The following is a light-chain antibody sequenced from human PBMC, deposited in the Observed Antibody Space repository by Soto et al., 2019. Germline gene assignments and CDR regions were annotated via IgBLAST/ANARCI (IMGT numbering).Light chain of an antibody. J-gene: IGKJ3*01. CDR3: QQLNTFPPFFT. Sequence: DIQLTQSPSFLSASVGDRVTITFRASQVIRSYLAWYQQRPGKAPELLIYGASTLRPGGASRFSGSGSGTEFTLTISSLQPEDFATYFCQQLNTFPPFFTFGPGTKVDIK. CDR1: QVIRSY. CDR2: GAS. V-gene: IGKV1-9*01.